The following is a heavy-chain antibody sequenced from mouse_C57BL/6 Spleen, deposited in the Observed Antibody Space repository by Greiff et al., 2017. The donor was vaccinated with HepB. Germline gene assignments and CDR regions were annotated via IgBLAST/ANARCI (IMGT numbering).Heavy chain of an antibody. Sequence: EVQLQQSGPELVKPGASVKISCKASGYTFTDYYMNWVKQSHGKSLEWIGDLNPNNGGTSYNQKFKGKATLTVDKSSSTAYMELRSLTSEDSAVYYCAREGNDGYYDYAMDYWGQGTSVTVSS. CDR1: GYTFTDYY. J-gene: IGHJ4*01. CDR3: AREGNDGYYDYAMDY. V-gene: IGHV1-26*01. CDR2: LNPNNGGT. D-gene: IGHD2-3*01.